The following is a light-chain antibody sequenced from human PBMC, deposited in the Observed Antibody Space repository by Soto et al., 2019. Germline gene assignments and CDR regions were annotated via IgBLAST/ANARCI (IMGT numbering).Light chain of an antibody. CDR1: QGISSY. V-gene: IGKV1D-8*01. CDR2: AAS. CDR3: LKYISFPLT. Sequence: VIWMTQSPSLLSASTGDRVAISCRMSQGISSYLAWYQQKPGEAPELLIYAASTSQSGVPSRFSGSGSGKEFTLTISCLQPVDLATYYCLKYISFPLTFGQGTKVEIK. J-gene: IGKJ1*01.